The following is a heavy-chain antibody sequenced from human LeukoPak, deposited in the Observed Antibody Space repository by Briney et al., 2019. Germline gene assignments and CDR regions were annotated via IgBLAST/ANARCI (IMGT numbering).Heavy chain of an antibody. CDR3: ARDSASWYDILTGSLRPDYYMDA. V-gene: IGHV4-39*07. CDR1: GGSISSSSYY. D-gene: IGHD3-9*01. Sequence: SETLSLTCTVSGGSISSSSYYWGWIRQPPGKGLEWIGSIYYSGSTNYNPSLKSRVTISVDKSKNQFSLKLSSVTAADTAVYYCARDSASWYDILTGSLRPDYYMDAWGKGTTVTVSS. CDR2: IYYSGST. J-gene: IGHJ6*03.